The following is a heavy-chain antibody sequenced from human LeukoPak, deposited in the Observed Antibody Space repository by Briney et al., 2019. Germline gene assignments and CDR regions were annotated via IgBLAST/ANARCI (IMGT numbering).Heavy chain of an antibody. CDR3: ARIVSSGWPSEGSLLDY. J-gene: IGHJ4*02. V-gene: IGHV3-30-3*01. Sequence: GGSLRLSCAASGFTFSSYAMHWVRQAPGKGLEWVAVISYDGSNKYYADSVKGRFTISRDNSKNTLYLQMNSLRAEDTAVYYCARIVSSGWPSEGSLLDYWGQGTLVTVSS. D-gene: IGHD6-19*01. CDR2: ISYDGSNK. CDR1: GFTFSSYA.